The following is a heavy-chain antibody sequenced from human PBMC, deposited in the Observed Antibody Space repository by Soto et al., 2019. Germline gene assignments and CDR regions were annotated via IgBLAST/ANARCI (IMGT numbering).Heavy chain of an antibody. CDR3: ARGGTLYESSQKYYQYGLDV. J-gene: IGHJ6*02. CDR1: EGTFNSHV. D-gene: IGHD2-15*01. CDR2: ILPLFGTT. Sequence: QVQLVQSRSEVKKPGSSVRVSCRASEGTFNSHVVSWVRQAPGQGLQWMGGILPLFGTTNYAHQLEGRVTITADSSTATSFLELSGLTPGDMAVYYCARGGTLYESSQKYYQYGLDVWGQGTTVIVSS. V-gene: IGHV1-69*01.